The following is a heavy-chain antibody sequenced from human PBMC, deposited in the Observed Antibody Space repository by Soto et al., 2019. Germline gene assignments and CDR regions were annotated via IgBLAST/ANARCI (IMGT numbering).Heavy chain of an antibody. V-gene: IGHV4-39*01. CDR1: GGSISSSSYY. Sequence: SETLSLTCTVSGGSISSSSYYWGWIRQPPGKGLEWIGSIYYSGSTYYNPSLKSRVTISVDTSKNQFSLKLSSVTAADTAVYYCARHGRIQRWFYHPYFDYWGQGTLVTVSS. CDR3: ARHGRIQRWFYHPYFDY. J-gene: IGHJ4*02. D-gene: IGHD5-18*01. CDR2: IYYSGST.